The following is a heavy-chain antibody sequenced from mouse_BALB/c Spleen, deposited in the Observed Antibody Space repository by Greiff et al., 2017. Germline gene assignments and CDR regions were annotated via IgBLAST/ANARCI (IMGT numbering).Heavy chain of an antibody. Sequence: EVHLVESGGGLVKPGGSLKLSCAASGFAFSSYDMSWVRQTPEKRLEWVAYISSGGGSTYYPDTVKGRFTISRDNAKNTLYLQMSSLKSEDTAMYYCARKLVTAMDYWGQGTSVTVSS. CDR3: ARKLVTAMDY. CDR2: ISSGGGST. D-gene: IGHD2-1*01. J-gene: IGHJ4*01. CDR1: GFAFSSYD. V-gene: IGHV5-12-1*01.